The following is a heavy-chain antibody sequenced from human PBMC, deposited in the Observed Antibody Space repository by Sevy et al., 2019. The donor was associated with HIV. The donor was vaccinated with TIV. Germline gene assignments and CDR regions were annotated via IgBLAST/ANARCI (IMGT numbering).Heavy chain of an antibody. CDR1: GFTFGYFA. J-gene: IGHJ4*02. CDR3: AKDTSGWYDALDQ. D-gene: IGHD6-19*01. Sequence: GGSLRLSCEVSGFTFGYFAMSWVRRAPGKGLEWVSVRRPNGATSHYAVSVRGRFTISRDNSKNRMYLQMSSLRAEDTAQYYSAKDTSGWYDALDQWGQGTLVTVSS. V-gene: IGHV3-23*01. CDR2: RRPNGATS.